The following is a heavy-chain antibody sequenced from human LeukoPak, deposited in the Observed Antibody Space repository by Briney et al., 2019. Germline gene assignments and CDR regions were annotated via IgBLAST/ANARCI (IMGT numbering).Heavy chain of an antibody. CDR2: ITPSGSST. CDR1: GFTFSTYE. V-gene: IGHV3-48*03. J-gene: IGHJ4*02. D-gene: IGHD2-2*01. Sequence: PGGSLGLSCVASGFTFSTYEMHWVRQAPGKGLEWLSYITPSGSSTYYADSVKGRFTISRDNAKSSLYLQMNSLRVEDTAVYYCTNHALDYWGQGTLVTVSS. CDR3: TNHALDY.